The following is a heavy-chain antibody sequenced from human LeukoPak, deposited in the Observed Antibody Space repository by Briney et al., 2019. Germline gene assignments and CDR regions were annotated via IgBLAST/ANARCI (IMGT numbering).Heavy chain of an antibody. CDR2: ISSSGSTI. D-gene: IGHD3-10*01. J-gene: IGHJ6*02. CDR3: ARDDPGTARDGVSHYYGMDV. V-gene: IGHV3-48*03. CDR1: GFTYSSYE. Sequence: GGSLRLSCAASGFTYSSYEMNWVRQAPGKGLEWVSYISSSGSTIYYADSVKGRFTISRDNAKNSLYLQMNSLRAEDTAVYYCARDDPGTARDGVSHYYGMDVWGQGTTVTVSS.